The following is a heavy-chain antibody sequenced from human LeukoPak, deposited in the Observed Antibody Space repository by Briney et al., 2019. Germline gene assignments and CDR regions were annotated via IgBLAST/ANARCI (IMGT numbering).Heavy chain of an antibody. J-gene: IGHJ5*02. CDR3: ARDGYSSGWYVGWFDP. D-gene: IGHD6-19*01. CDR1: GFTFSSDA. Sequence: PGGSLRLSCAASGFTFSSDAMHWVRQAPGKGLEWVAVISYDGSNKYYADSVKGRFTISRDNSKNTLYLQMNSLRAEDTAVYYCARDGYSSGWYVGWFDPWGQGTLVTVSS. V-gene: IGHV3-30*04. CDR2: ISYDGSNK.